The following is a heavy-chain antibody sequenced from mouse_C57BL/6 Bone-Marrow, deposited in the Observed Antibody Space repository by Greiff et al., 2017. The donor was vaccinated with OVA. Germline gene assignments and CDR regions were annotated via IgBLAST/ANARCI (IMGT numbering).Heavy chain of an antibody. CDR2: ISNLAYSI. CDR1: GFTFSDYG. V-gene: IGHV5-15*01. Sequence: EVMLVASGGGLVQPGGSLKLSCAASGFTFSDYGMAWVRQAPRKGPEWVAFISNLAYSIYYADTVTGRFTISRENAKNTLYLEMSSLRSEDTAMYYCARQTTVKDWYFDVWGTGTTVTVSS. J-gene: IGHJ1*03. CDR3: ARQTTVKDWYFDV. D-gene: IGHD1-1*01.